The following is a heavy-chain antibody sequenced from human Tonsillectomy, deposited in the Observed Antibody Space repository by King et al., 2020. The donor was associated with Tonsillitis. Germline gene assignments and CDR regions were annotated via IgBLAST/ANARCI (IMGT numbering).Heavy chain of an antibody. CDR1: GFTFSNYE. D-gene: IGHD2-15*01. CDR2: IGSSGRTI. J-gene: IGHJ4*02. CDR3: VREGFLCSGGSCYPN. V-gene: IGHV3-48*03. Sequence: VQLVESGGGLVQPGGSLRLSCAASGFTFSNYEMNWVRQAPGKGLDWVSYIGSSGRTIYYADSVKGRLTISRDNAKNALYLQVNSLRDEDTAVYYCVREGFLCSGGSCYPNWGQGTLVTVSS.